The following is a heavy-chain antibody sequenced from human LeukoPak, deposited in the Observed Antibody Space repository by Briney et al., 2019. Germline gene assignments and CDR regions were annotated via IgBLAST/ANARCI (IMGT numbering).Heavy chain of an antibody. V-gene: IGHV3-23*01. CDR1: GFTFSSYS. J-gene: IGHJ4*02. D-gene: IGHD4-23*01. CDR2: ISGSGGST. CDR3: AKTPPGGGNSFFDY. Sequence: QSGGSLRLSCAASGFTFSSYSMNWVRQAPGKGLEWVSAISGSGGSTYYADSVKGRFTISRDNSKNMLYLQMNSLRAVDTAVYYCAKTPPGGGNSFFDYWGQGTLVTVSS.